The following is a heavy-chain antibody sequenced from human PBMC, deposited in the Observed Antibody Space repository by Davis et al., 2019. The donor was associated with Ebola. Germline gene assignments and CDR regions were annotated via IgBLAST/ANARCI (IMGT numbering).Heavy chain of an antibody. CDR2: ISVRSIT. Sequence: GESLKISCAASGFLFGSYAMSWVRQAPGKGLEWVSSISVRSITYHADSVKGRFTISRDNSKNTLYLQMNSLRAEDTAVYYCAKVHPPTTVTTGWFDPWGQGTLVTVSS. D-gene: IGHD4-17*01. V-gene: IGHV3-23*01. CDR3: AKVHPPTTVTTGWFDP. J-gene: IGHJ5*02. CDR1: GFLFGSYA.